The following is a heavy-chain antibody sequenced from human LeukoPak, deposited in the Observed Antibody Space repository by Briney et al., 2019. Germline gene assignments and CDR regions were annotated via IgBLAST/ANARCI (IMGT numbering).Heavy chain of an antibody. V-gene: IGHV3-21*01. J-gene: IGHJ5*02. Sequence: GGSLRLSCAASGFTFSSYSMNWVRQAPGKGLEWVSSISSSSSYIYYADSVKGRFTISRDNAKNSLYLQMNSLRAEDTAVYYCARELNVGTAMALDPWGQGTLVTVSS. D-gene: IGHD5-18*01. CDR3: ARELNVGTAMALDP. CDR2: ISSSSSYI. CDR1: GFTFSSYS.